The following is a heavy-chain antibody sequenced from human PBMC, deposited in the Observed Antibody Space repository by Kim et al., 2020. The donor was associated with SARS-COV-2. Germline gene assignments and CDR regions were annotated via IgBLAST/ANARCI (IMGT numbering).Heavy chain of an antibody. CDR1: GFTFDDYT. J-gene: IGHJ6*02. V-gene: IGHV3-9*01. Sequence: GGSLRLSCAASGFTFDDYTIHWVRQTPGKGLEWVSGISWNSGSISYADSVKGRFTISRDNAKSSLYLQMNSLRTEDTALYYCAKEGAVAATVGLLHYYYGLDVWGQGTAVTVSS. D-gene: IGHD6-19*01. CDR2: ISWNSGSI. CDR3: AKEGAVAATVGLLHYYYGLDV.